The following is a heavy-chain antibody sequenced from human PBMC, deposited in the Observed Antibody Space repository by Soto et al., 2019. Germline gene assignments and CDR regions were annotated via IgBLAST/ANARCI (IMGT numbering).Heavy chain of an antibody. CDR1: GGSISSGGYY. V-gene: IGHV4-30-4*08. Sequence: SETLSLTCTISGGSISSGGYYWSWIRQHPGKGLEWIGYIYYSGSPYYNPSLKSRVTISVDTSKNQFSLKLSSVTAADTAVYYCAREVPGDYFDYWGQGTLVTVSS. CDR2: IYYSGSP. CDR3: AREVPGDYFDY. D-gene: IGHD3-10*01. J-gene: IGHJ4*02.